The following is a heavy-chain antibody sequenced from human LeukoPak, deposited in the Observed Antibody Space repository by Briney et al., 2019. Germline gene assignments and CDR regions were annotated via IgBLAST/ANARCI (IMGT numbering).Heavy chain of an antibody. Sequence: GGSLRLSCAASGFTLSNYWTSWVRQAPGKGLEWVAVISYDGTNKYYADSVKGRFTISRDNSKNTLYLQINNLSGEDTAVYYCARAQLSLDYWGQGTLVTVSS. D-gene: IGHD5-18*01. CDR3: ARAQLSLDY. J-gene: IGHJ4*02. CDR1: GFTLSNYW. CDR2: ISYDGTNK. V-gene: IGHV3-30*03.